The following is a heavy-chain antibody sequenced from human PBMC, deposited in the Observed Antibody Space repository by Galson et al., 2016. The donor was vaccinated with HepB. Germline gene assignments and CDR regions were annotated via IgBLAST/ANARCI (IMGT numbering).Heavy chain of an antibody. CDR3: AKDTGHCSGGVCYSPRGMDV. V-gene: IGHV3-69-1*01. J-gene: IGHJ6*02. D-gene: IGHD2-15*01. CDR2: ISSNNYI. CDR1: GFSVKNNY. Sequence: SLRLSCAASGFSVKNNYMTWVRQAPGKGLEWVSFISSNNYIYYADSVQGRFTISRDNAKNPLYLQMHSLRAEDTAVYYCAKDTGHCSGGVCYSPRGMDVWGQETTVTVSS.